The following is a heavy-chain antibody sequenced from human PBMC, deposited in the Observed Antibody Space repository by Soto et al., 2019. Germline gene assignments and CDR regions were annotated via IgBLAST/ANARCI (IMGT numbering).Heavy chain of an antibody. CDR3: AAYDFWSGPALYGMDV. J-gene: IGHJ6*02. CDR1: GFTFTSSA. Sequence: GASVKVSCKASGFTFTSSAVQWVRQARGQRLEWIGWIVVGSGNTNYAQKFQERVTITRDMSTSTAYMELSSLRSEDTAVYYCAAYDFWSGPALYGMDVWGQGTTVTVSS. V-gene: IGHV1-58*01. D-gene: IGHD3-3*01. CDR2: IVVGSGNT.